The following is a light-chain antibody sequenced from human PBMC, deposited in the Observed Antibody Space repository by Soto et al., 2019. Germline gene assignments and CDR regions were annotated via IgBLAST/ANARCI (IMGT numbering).Light chain of an antibody. CDR3: QQYGSSPWT. V-gene: IGKV3-20*01. CDR2: GAS. CDR1: QSVSSSY. J-gene: IGKJ1*01. Sequence: EVVLTQSPGTQSLSPGERATLSCRASQSVSSSYLAWYQQKPGQAPGLLIYGASSRATGIPDRFSGSGSGTDFTLSISRLEPEDFAVYYCQQYGSSPWTFGQGTKVEIK.